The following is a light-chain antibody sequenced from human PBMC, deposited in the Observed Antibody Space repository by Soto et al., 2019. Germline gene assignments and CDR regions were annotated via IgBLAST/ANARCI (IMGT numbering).Light chain of an antibody. CDR3: QQRSNWPPYT. Sequence: EIVLTQSPATLSLSTRERATLSCRASQSVSSYLAGYQQKPGQAPRLLIYDASNKATGIPARFSGSGPGTDLTLTISSLEPEEFAVYYCQQRSNWPPYTFGQGTKLEI. CDR1: QSVSSY. V-gene: IGKV3-11*01. CDR2: DAS. J-gene: IGKJ2*01.